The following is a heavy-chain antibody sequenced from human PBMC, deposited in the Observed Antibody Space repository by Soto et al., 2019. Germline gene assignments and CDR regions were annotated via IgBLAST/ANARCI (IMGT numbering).Heavy chain of an antibody. CDR1: GFTVSNTY. D-gene: IGHD6-25*01. J-gene: IGHJ3*01. CDR3: ARDRSDSSRADSFDV. Sequence: TGGSLRLSCAVSGFTVSNTYMSWVRQAPGKGLEWVAVIYRGVSTHYADSVKGRFTISRDDSKNTIYLQMNSLRAEDTAVYYCARDRSDSSRADSFDVWGQGTMVTVS. CDR2: IYRGVST. V-gene: IGHV3-53*01.